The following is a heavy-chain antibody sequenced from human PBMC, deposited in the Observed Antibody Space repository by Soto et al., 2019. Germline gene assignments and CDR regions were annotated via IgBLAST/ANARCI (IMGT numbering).Heavy chain of an antibody. CDR2: IHGSTTII. J-gene: IGHJ4*02. CDR3: ARDYGVTRDNFFEY. CDR1: GFIFSNYN. Sequence: VHLVESGGALVQPGGSLRLSCAASGFIFSNYNMNWVRQAPGKGLEWVSTIHGSTTIIDYADSVKGRFTISRDNDRYSLDLKMNNLRAEDTAVYYCARDYGVTRDNFFEYWGQGTLVTVSS. V-gene: IGHV3-48*01. D-gene: IGHD2-21*02.